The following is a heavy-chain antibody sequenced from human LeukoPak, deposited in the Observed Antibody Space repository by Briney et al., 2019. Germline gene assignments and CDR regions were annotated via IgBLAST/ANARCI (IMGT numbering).Heavy chain of an antibody. Sequence: GGSLRLSCAASGFTFSSYEMIWVRQAPGKGLEWVSYISGSGSSIQYADSVRGRFTISRDNAKNSLYLQMNSLRAEDTAVYYCARVGLKAFDIWGQGTMVTVPS. CDR1: GFTFSSYE. V-gene: IGHV3-48*03. J-gene: IGHJ3*02. CDR3: ARVGLKAFDI. CDR2: ISGSGSSI. D-gene: IGHD3-16*01.